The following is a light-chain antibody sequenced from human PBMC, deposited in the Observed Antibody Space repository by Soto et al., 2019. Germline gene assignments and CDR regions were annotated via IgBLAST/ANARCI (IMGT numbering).Light chain of an antibody. V-gene: IGKV3-20*01. CDR2: GAS. CDR3: QQYGSSPVE. J-gene: IGKJ1*01. CDR1: QSVSSNY. Sequence: ALTQSPGTLSSSPGERATLSCRASQSVSSNYLAWYQQKPGQAPRLLIYGASSRATGIPDRFSGSGSGTDFTLTISRLEPEDFAVYYCQQYGSSPVEFGQGTKVDIK.